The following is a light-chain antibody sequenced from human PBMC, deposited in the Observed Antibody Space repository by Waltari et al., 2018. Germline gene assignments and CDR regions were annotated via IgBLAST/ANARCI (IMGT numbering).Light chain of an antibody. Sequence: QSVLTQPPSVSAAPGQRVTISCSGSSSNIGRSYVCWYQHVPGTAPKLLIYDESNRLPEFPGRFSGSKSGTSAVLGITGLQTEDEADYYCGTWDSGLSVVVFGGGTRLTVL. CDR2: DES. CDR1: SSNIGRSY. V-gene: IGLV1-51*01. CDR3: GTWDSGLSVVV. J-gene: IGLJ2*01.